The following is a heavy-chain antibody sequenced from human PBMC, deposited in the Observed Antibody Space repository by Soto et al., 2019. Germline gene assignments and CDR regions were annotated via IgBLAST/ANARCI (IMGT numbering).Heavy chain of an antibody. V-gene: IGHV3-21*01. CDR1: GFTFSSYS. D-gene: IGHD2-15*01. Sequence: PGGSLRLSCAASGFTFSSYSMNWVRQAPGKGLEWVSSISSSSSYIYYADSVKGRFTISRDNAKNSLYLQMNSLRAEDTAVYYCARDGVVEPAAMGGVVVVVAATNAFDIWGQGTMVTVSS. J-gene: IGHJ3*02. CDR2: ISSSSSYI. CDR3: ARDGVVEPAAMGGVVVVVAATNAFDI.